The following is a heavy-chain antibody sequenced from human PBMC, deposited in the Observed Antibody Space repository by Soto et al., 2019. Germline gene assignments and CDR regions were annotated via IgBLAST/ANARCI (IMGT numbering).Heavy chain of an antibody. CDR3: ARAGGYNSGYYYHGR. D-gene: IGHD1-1*01. V-gene: IGHV1-3*01. CDR1: GYTFTSYA. J-gene: IGHJ6*01. CDR2: INAGNGNT. Sequence: ASVKDSCKASGYTFTSYAMRWVRDSTGPRNERIGWINAGNGNTKYSQKFQGRVTITRHPSTSAAYIALASLRSEATDVYYCARAGGYNSGYYYHGR.